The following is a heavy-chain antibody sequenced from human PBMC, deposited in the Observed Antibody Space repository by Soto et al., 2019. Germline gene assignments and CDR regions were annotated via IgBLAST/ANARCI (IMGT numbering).Heavy chain of an antibody. CDR1: GGTFSSIA. D-gene: IGHD3-16*01. V-gene: IGHV1-69*06. Sequence: QVQLVQSGAEVKNPGSSVKVSCKAPGGTFSSIAIVWVRLAPGQGLEWMGGIMPIFGTTKYAQKFQGRITITADKSTDTAYMELSSLRSEDTAVYYCAKYSGGAQFRYFDYWGQGTLVTVSS. CDR2: IMPIFGTT. J-gene: IGHJ4*02. CDR3: AKYSGGAQFRYFDY.